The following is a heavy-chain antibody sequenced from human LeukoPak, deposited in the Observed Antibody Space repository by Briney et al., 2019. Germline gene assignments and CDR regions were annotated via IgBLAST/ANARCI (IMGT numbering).Heavy chain of an antibody. Sequence: ASVKVSCKASGYTFTSHYMNWVRQAPGQGLEWMGIINPSGGSTSYAQKFQGRVTMTRDTSTSTVYMELSSLGSEDTAVYYCASLGGVRAAWGGFDYWGQGTLVIVSS. V-gene: IGHV1-46*01. D-gene: IGHD3-16*01. CDR1: GYTFTSHY. J-gene: IGHJ4*02. CDR3: ASLGGVRAAWGGFDY. CDR2: INPSGGST.